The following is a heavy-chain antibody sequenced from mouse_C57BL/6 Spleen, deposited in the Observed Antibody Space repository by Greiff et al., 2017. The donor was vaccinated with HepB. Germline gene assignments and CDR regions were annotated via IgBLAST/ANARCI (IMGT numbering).Heavy chain of an antibody. D-gene: IGHD2-12*01. Sequence: EVQLVESGGGLVKPGGSLKLSCAASGFTFSDYGMHWVRQAPEKGLEWVAYISSGSSTIYYADTVKGRFTISRDNAKNTLFLQMTSLRSEDTAMYYCAGGGYSAMDYWGQGTSVTVSS. CDR1: GFTFSDYG. J-gene: IGHJ4*01. CDR2: ISSGSSTI. V-gene: IGHV5-17*01. CDR3: AGGGYSAMDY.